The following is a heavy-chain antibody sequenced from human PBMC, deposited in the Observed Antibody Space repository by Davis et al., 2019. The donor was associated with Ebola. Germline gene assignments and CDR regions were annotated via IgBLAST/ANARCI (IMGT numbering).Heavy chain of an antibody. V-gene: IGHV1-18*01. J-gene: IGHJ6*02. CDR2: ISAYNGNT. CDR3: ARDLGYCSGGSCYHYGMDV. D-gene: IGHD2-15*01. CDR1: GYTFTSYG. Sequence: ASVKVSCKASGYTFTSYGISWVRQAPGQGLEWMGWISAYNGNTNYAQKLQGRVTMTTDTSTSTVYMELRSLRSDDTAVYYCARDLGYCSGGSCYHYGMDVWGQGTTVTVSS.